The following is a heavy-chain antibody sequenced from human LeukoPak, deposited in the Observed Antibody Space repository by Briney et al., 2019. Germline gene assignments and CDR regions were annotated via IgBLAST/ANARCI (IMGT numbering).Heavy chain of an antibody. Sequence: NPSETLSLTCTVSGGSVSSGRYFWSWIRQPPGKGLEWIGYIYYSGSTNYNPSLKSRVSISVDTSKNQFSLKLSSVTAADTAVYYCARGVGYYYGSGNYYNGWFDPWGQGTLVTVSS. V-gene: IGHV4-61*01. CDR2: IYYSGST. CDR3: ARGVGYYYGSGNYYNGWFDP. J-gene: IGHJ5*02. D-gene: IGHD3-10*01. CDR1: GGSVSSGRYF.